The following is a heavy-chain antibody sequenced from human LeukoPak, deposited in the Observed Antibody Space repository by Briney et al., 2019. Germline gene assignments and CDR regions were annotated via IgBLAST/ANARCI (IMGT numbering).Heavy chain of an antibody. CDR2: IIPILGIA. V-gene: IGHV1-69*04. D-gene: IGHD1-26*01. CDR3: ARGDVGAGFDY. J-gene: IGHJ4*02. Sequence: ASVKVSCKASGGTFSSYAISWMRQAPGQGLEWMGRIIPILGIANYAQKFQGRVTITADKSTSTAYMELSSLRSEDTAVYYCARGDVGAGFDYWGQGTLVTVSS. CDR1: GGTFSSYA.